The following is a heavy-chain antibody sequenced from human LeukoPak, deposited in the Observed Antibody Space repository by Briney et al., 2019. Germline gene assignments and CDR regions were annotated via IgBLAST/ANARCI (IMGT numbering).Heavy chain of an antibody. D-gene: IGHD3-10*01. V-gene: IGHV1-18*01. Sequence: ASVKVSCKASGYTFTSYGISWVRQAPGQGLEWMGWISAYNGSTNYAQKLQGRVTMTTGTSTSTAYMELRSLRSDDTAVYYCAREKGAVLLWFGELRNYYGMDVWGQGTTVTVSS. J-gene: IGHJ6*02. CDR2: ISAYNGST. CDR1: GYTFTSYG. CDR3: AREKGAVLLWFGELRNYYGMDV.